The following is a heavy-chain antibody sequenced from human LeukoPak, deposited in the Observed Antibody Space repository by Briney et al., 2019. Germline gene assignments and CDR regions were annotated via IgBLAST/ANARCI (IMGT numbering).Heavy chain of an antibody. CDR1: GFTSSSDD. V-gene: IGHV3-23*01. Sequence: PGGSLRLSRAASGFTSSSDDMSWVRHAPGQGLEWVSAIGVSGSSSHSADSVKGRFTIARDNAKNSLHMQMNSLGAEDTAVYYCARDNGDWGQGALVTVSS. CDR2: IGVSGSSS. D-gene: IGHD4-17*01. CDR3: ARDNGD. J-gene: IGHJ4*02.